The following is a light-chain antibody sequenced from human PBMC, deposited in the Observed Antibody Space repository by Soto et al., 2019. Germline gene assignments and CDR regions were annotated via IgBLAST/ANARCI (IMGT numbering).Light chain of an antibody. CDR2: DTS. V-gene: IGKV3-15*01. Sequence: EVVMTQSPATLSVSPGERATLSYRASRGIGSTLAWYQQKPGQTPRLLIYDTSTRATGVPARFIGSASGTEFTITITSLQSEDFAVYYCQHYVNWPLTFGGGTRVENK. CDR3: QHYVNWPLT. CDR1: RGIGST. J-gene: IGKJ4*01.